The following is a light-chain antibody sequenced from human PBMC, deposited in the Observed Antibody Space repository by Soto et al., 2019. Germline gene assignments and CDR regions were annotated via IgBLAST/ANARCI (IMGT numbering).Light chain of an antibody. CDR2: EVS. CDR1: RSDVGTYTS. CDR3: SSYTSDNRNYV. V-gene: IGLV2-14*01. J-gene: IGLJ1*01. Sequence: QSVLAQPRSVSGSPGQSVTFSCTGTRSDVGTYTSVSWYQQHPGKAPKLMIYEVSNRPSGVSRRFSGSKSGNTASLTISGLQAEDEAHYYCSSYTSDNRNYVFGTGTKLTVL.